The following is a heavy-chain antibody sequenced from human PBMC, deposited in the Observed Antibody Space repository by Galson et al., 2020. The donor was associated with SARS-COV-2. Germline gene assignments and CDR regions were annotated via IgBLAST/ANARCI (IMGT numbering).Heavy chain of an antibody. CDR2: FIHVFHTA. D-gene: IGHD1-1*01. CDR3: VRGEVQTLDY. V-gene: IGHV1-69*13. CDR1: RGTFNSSD. J-gene: IGHJ4*02. Sequence: PVQVSCKASRGTFNSSDDHWVRQAPAQGLEWLGGFIHVFHTATYAQKFQGRVKITADEPTTTAYMELTSLRSDDTAVYFCVRGEVQTLDYWGQGTLVTVSS.